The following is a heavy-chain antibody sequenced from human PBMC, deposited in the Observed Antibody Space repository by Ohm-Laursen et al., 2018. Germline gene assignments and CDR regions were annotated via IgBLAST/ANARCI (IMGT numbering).Heavy chain of an antibody. Sequence: ASVKVSCNASGYTFTGYYMHWVRQAPGQGLEWMGWINPNSGGTNYAQKFQGRVTMTRDTSISTAYMELSRLRSDDTAVYYCARDQWLVTYYYYGMDVWGQGTTVTVSS. V-gene: IGHV1-2*02. D-gene: IGHD6-19*01. J-gene: IGHJ6*02. CDR1: GYTFTGYY. CDR3: ARDQWLVTYYYYGMDV. CDR2: INPNSGGT.